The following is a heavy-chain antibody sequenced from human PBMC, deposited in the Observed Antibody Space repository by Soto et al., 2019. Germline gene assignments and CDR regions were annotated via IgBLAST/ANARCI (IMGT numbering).Heavy chain of an antibody. Sequence: QVQLVESGGGVVQPERSLRLSCAASGFTFSSYGMHWVRQAPGKGLEWVAVIWYDGSNKYYADSVKGRFTISRDNSKNTLYLQMNSLRAEDTAVYYCARRMQGGSGRHCGMDVWGQGTTVTVSS. V-gene: IGHV3-33*01. J-gene: IGHJ6*02. CDR2: IWYDGSNK. D-gene: IGHD3-10*01. CDR3: ARRMQGGSGRHCGMDV. CDR1: GFTFSSYG.